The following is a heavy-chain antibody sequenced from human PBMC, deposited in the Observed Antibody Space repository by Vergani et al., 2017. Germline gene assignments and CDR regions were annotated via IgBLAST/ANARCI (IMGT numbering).Heavy chain of an antibody. CDR2: IYSGGST. CDR1: GFTFSSYS. Sequence: VQLVESGGGVVQPGRSLRLSCAASGFTFSSYSMNWVRQAPGKGLEWVSVIYSGGSTYYADSVKGRFTISRDNAKNSLYLQMNSLRAEDTAVYYGARDGGGDYVGESDYWGQGTLVTVSS. D-gene: IGHD4-17*01. V-gene: IGHV3-66*01. J-gene: IGHJ4*02. CDR3: ARDGGGDYVGESDY.